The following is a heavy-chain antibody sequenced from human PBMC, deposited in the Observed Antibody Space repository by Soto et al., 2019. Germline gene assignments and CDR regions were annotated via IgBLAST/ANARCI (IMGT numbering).Heavy chain of an antibody. CDR3: ARGTIGGYCSGGSCRGANWFDP. J-gene: IGHJ5*02. CDR2: IIPIFGTA. Sequence: QVQLVQSGAEVKKPGSSVKVSCKASGGTFSSYAISWVRQAPGQGLEWMGGIIPIFGTAHYAQKFQGRVTITADESTSTAYMELSSLRYEDTAVYYCARGTIGGYCSGGSCRGANWFDPWGQGTLVTVSS. D-gene: IGHD2-15*01. V-gene: IGHV1-69*12. CDR1: GGTFSSYA.